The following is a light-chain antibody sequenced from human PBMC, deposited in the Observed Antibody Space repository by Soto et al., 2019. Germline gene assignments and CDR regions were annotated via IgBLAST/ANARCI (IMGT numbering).Light chain of an antibody. Sequence: EIVLTQSPGTLSLSPWERSTLSCRASQSVTSPFLALYQQRPGQPPNLLIFGASNRAPGIPDRFSGSGSGTDFTLTISRLEPEDFAVYYCQQYGSSIKTFGQGTKVDIK. CDR1: QSVTSPF. V-gene: IGKV3-20*01. CDR2: GAS. J-gene: IGKJ1*01. CDR3: QQYGSSIKT.